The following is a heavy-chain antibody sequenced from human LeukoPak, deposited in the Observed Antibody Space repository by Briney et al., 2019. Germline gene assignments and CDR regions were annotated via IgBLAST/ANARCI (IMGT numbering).Heavy chain of an antibody. Sequence: ASVKVSCKASGYTFTSYYMHWVRRAPGQGLEWMGVTNPSGGSTSYAQKFQDRVTMTWDMSTSTVYMELGSLRSEDTAVYYCARVDKVVTGRRGFDYWGQGTLVTVSS. CDR2: TNPSGGST. CDR1: GYTFTSYY. CDR3: ARVDKVVTGRRGFDY. J-gene: IGHJ4*02. D-gene: IGHD6-19*01. V-gene: IGHV1-46*01.